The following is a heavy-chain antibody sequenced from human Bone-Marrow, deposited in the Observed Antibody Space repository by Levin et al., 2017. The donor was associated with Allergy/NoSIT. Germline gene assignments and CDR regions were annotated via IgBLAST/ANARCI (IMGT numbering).Heavy chain of an antibody. CDR1: GFIFSSYW. CDR2: INGDGSST. Sequence: GGSLRLSCVGSGFIFSSYWMYWVRQAPGKGLAWVSRINGDGSSTSYADSVKGRFTISRDNAKNTLYLQINNLGAEDTAVYYCARLHYGDFEARNDYWGQGTLITVSS. CDR3: ARLHYGDFEARNDY. J-gene: IGHJ4*02. V-gene: IGHV3-74*01. D-gene: IGHD4-17*01.